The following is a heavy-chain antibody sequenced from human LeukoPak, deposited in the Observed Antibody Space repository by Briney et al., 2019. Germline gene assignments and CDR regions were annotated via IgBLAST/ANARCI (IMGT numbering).Heavy chain of an antibody. CDR2: ISRSSSTI. CDR3: ARDLSPLKYYYDSSGYP. D-gene: IGHD3-22*01. Sequence: GGSLRLSCAASGFTFSSYSMNWVRQAPGKGLEWVSYISRSSSTIYYADSVKGRFTISRDNAKNSLYLQMNSLRAEDTAVYYCARDLSPLKYYYDSSGYPWGQGTLVTVSS. J-gene: IGHJ5*02. V-gene: IGHV3-48*01. CDR1: GFTFSSYS.